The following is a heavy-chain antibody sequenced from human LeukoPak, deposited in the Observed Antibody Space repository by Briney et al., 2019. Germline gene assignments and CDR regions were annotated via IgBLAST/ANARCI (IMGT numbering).Heavy chain of an antibody. J-gene: IGHJ5*02. CDR1: GVSIRISSYY. CDR2: IYYRGST. CDR3: ARVVRQQLVRWFDP. Sequence: PSVTLSLTCSVAGVSIRISSYYWGWIRRPPGRGLVWFGSIYYRGSTYYNPSFKSRVTISVDTSKNQFSLKLSSVTAADTAVYYCARVVRQQLVRWFDPWGQGTLVTVSS. D-gene: IGHD6-13*01. V-gene: IGHV4-39*07.